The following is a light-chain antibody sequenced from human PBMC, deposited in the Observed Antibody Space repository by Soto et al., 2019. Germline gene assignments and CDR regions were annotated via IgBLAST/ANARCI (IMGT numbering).Light chain of an antibody. CDR2: DAS. J-gene: IGKJ3*01. V-gene: IGKV3-11*01. Sequence: EIVLTQSPAILSLSPGERATLFCRASQSVSSYLAWYQQKPGQPPRLLIYDASNRATGIPARFSGSGSGTDFTLTISSLEPEDFAVYYCQQRSNTFGPGTKVDIK. CDR3: QQRSNT. CDR1: QSVSSY.